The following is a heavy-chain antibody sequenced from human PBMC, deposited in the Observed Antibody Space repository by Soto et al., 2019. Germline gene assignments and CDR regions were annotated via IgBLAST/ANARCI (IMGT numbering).Heavy chain of an antibody. D-gene: IGHD3-10*01. V-gene: IGHV3-30*03. CDR3: VGGQYYFDY. J-gene: IGHJ4*02. CDR2: ISFDGSNK. Sequence: QVQLVESGGGVVQPGRSLRLSCAASEFPFTSYGMHWVREGPGKGLEWVAVISFDGSNKFYADSVKGRFTISRDNSKNTLYLQMDSLRPEDTALYYCVGGQYYFDYRGQGTLVIVSS. CDR1: EFPFTSYG.